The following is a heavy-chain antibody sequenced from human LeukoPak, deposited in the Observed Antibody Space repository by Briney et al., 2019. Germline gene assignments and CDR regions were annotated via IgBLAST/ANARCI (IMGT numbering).Heavy chain of an antibody. V-gene: IGHV4-30-2*01. CDR2: IHHSGST. CDR1: GGSISSGGYS. Sequence: SETLSLTCAVSGGSISSGGYSWSWIRQPPGKGLEWIGYIHHSGSTYYNPSLKSRVTMSVDTSKNQFSLKLSSVTAADTAIYYCARENPSGYYNRPIDYWAREPWSPSPQ. J-gene: IGHJ4*02. CDR3: ARENPSGYYNRPIDY. D-gene: IGHD3-22*01.